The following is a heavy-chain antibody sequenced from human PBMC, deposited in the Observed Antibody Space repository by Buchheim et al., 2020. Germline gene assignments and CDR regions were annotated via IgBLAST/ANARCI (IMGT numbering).Heavy chain of an antibody. CDR2: LHPGPGYT. V-gene: IGHV1-3*01. J-gene: IGHJ4*02. D-gene: IGHD1-7*01. CDR3: ARGGLDLYFDY. Sequence: QVQLVQSGAEVRKPGASVKVSCEASGYTFTTSGIHWVRQAPGQSLEWMGRLHPGPGYTAYSQKFQGKVTFTRDASANPAYMEVSSLRSEDTAVYYCARGGLDLYFDYWGQGTL. CDR1: GYTFTTSG.